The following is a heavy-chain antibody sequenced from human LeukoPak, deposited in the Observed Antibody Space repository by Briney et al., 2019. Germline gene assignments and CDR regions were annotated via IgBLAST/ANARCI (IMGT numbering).Heavy chain of an antibody. CDR1: GGSFSGYY. CDR3: ARGRWVVVAATHEYFQH. J-gene: IGHJ1*01. V-gene: IGHV4-34*01. D-gene: IGHD2-15*01. CDR2: INHSGST. Sequence: SETLSLTCAVYGGSFSGYYWSWICQPPGKGLGWIGEINHSGSTNYNPSLKSRVTISVDTSKNQFSLKLSSVTAADTAVYYCARGRWVVVAATHEYFQHWGQGTLVTVSS.